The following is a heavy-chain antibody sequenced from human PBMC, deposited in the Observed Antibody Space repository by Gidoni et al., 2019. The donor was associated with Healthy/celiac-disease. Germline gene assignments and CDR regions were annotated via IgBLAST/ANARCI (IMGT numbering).Heavy chain of an antibody. J-gene: IGHJ6*02. CDR3: AKVYSSSPAYGMDV. D-gene: IGHD6-6*01. Sequence: EVQLLESGGGLVQPGGSLRLSCAASGFSFSSYAMSWCRQAPGKGLEWVSAISGSGGSTYYADSVKGRFTISRDNSKNTLYLQMNSLRAEDTAVYYCAKVYSSSPAYGMDVWGQGTTVTVSS. CDR1: GFSFSSYA. V-gene: IGHV3-23*01. CDR2: ISGSGGST.